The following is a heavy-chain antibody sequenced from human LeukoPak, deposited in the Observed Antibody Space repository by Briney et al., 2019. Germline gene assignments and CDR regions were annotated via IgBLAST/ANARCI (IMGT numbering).Heavy chain of an antibody. D-gene: IGHD3-10*01. CDR1: GFIFTSST. V-gene: IGHV1-58*02. CDR3: AAGYYYSSGSSYMDV. J-gene: IGHJ6*03. Sequence: ASVKVSCKASGFIFTSSTMQWVRQARGQRLEWIGWIVVGSGNTNYAQKFQERVTITRDMSTSTVYMEVSSLRSEDTAVYYCAAGYYYSSGSSYMDVWGKGTTVTISS. CDR2: IVVGSGNT.